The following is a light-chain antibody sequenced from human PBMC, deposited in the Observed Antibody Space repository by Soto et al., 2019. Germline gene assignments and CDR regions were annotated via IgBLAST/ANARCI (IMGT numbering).Light chain of an antibody. CDR3: SSYTSSSPVV. Sequence: QSVLTQPASVSGSPGQSITISCTGTSSDVGGYNYVSWYQQHPGKAPKLMIYDVSNRPSGVSNRFSGSKSGNTASLTISGLQAEDEADYYCSSYTSSSPVVFGGGTKVT. J-gene: IGLJ2*01. CDR1: SSDVGGYNY. V-gene: IGLV2-14*01. CDR2: DVS.